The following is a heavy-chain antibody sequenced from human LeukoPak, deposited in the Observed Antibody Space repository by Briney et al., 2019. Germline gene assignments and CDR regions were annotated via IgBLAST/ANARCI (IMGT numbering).Heavy chain of an antibody. Sequence: SETLSLTCTVSGGSISSGSYYWSWIRQPAGKGLEWIGRIYTSGSTNYNPSLKSRVTISVDTSKNQFSLKLSSVTAADTAVYYCATANYYGSGSYLDYWGQGTLVTVSS. J-gene: IGHJ4*02. D-gene: IGHD3-10*01. CDR1: GGSISSGSYY. CDR3: ATANYYGSGSYLDY. V-gene: IGHV4-61*02. CDR2: IYTSGST.